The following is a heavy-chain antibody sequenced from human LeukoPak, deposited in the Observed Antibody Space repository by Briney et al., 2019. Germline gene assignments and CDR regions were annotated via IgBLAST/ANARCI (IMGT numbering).Heavy chain of an antibody. Sequence: GGSLRLSCAASGFTFSSYAMSWVRQAPGKGLEWVSAISGSGGSTYYADSVKGRFTISRDNSRNTLYLQMNSLRVEDTALYFCARVWFGYFLQWGQGALVTVSS. CDR3: ARVWFGYFLQ. CDR2: ISGSGGST. D-gene: IGHD3-10*01. CDR1: GFTFSSYA. V-gene: IGHV3-23*01. J-gene: IGHJ4*02.